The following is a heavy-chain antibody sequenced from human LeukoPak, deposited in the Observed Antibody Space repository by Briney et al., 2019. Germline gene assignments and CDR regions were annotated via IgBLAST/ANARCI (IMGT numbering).Heavy chain of an antibody. CDR1: GFTVSSDY. CDR2: IYSCGST. V-gene: IGHV3-53*05. CDR3: ARNWSDP. Sequence: GGSLRLSCAASGFTVSSDYMSWVRQAPGKGLEWVSVIYSCGSTYYADSVKGRFTISRDKSKNTVYLQMNSLRFEDTAMYYCARNWSDPWGQGTLVTVSS. J-gene: IGHJ5*02.